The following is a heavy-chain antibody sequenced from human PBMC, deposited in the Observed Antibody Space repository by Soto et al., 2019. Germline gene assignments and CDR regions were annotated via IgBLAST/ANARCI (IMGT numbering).Heavy chain of an antibody. CDR2: ITQGGGNE. Sequence: HGQLVESEGGAVQPGRSLRLSCVASEFMFRSYGMHWVRQAPGKGLEWVAVITQGGGNEQYVDSVKGRFTLARDDSKNTLYLQMTRLRVENTAESDCAKGLWATVEQCFYAMDVWGQGTTVIVSS. CDR1: EFMFRSYG. CDR3: AKGLWATVEQCFYAMDV. J-gene: IGHJ6*02. D-gene: IGHD3-10*01. V-gene: IGHV3-30*18.